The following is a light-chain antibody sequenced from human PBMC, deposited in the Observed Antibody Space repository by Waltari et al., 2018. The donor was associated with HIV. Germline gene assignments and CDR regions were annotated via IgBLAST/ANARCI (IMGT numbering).Light chain of an antibody. CDR2: QDS. V-gene: IGLV3-1*01. J-gene: IGLJ2*01. CDR3: QAWDSSPTPVV. CDR1: KLGDKY. Sequence: SYELTQPPSVSVSPGQTASITCSGDKLGDKYACWYQQKPGQSPVLVICQDSKRPSGIPERFSGSNSGNTATLTISGTQAMDEADYYCQAWDSSPTPVVFGGGTKLTVL.